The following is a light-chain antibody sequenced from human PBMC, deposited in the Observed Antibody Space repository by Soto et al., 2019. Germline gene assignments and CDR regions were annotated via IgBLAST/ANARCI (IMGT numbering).Light chain of an antibody. V-gene: IGLV2-8*01. CDR2: EVS. J-gene: IGLJ1*01. Sequence: SVLTQPPSASGSPGQSVTISCTGTSSDVGGYNYVSWYQQHPGKAPKLMIYEVSKRPSGVPDRFSGSKSGNTASLTVSGLQAEDEADYYCSSYAGSNKLVFGTGTKLTVL. CDR3: SSYAGSNKLV. CDR1: SSDVGGYNY.